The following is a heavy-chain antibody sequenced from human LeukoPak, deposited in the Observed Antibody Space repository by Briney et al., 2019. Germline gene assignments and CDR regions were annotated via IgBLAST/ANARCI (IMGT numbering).Heavy chain of an antibody. J-gene: IGHJ4*02. D-gene: IGHD2-15*01. CDR2: INHSGST. V-gene: IGHV4-34*01. CDR3: ARGYCSGGSCYDY. CDR1: GGSFSGYY. Sequence: PSETLSPTCAVYGGSFSGYYWSWIRQPPGKGLEWIGEINHSGSTNYNPSLKSRVTISVDTSKNQFSLKLSSVTAADTAVYYCARGYCSGGSCYDYWGQGTLVTVSS.